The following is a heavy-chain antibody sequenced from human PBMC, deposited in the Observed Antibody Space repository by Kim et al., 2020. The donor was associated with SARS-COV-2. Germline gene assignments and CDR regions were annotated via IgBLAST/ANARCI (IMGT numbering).Heavy chain of an antibody. CDR2: IDTKTGNP. Sequence: ASVKVSCKASGYIFTSHPINWMRQAPGQGLEWMGWIDTKTGNPAYAQAFTGRLALSLDTSVNTAYLQISSLKAEDTAAYYCARGPGPVDYWGQGTLVTVS. J-gene: IGHJ4*02. V-gene: IGHV7-4-1*02. CDR3: ARGPGPVDY. CDR1: GYIFTSHP.